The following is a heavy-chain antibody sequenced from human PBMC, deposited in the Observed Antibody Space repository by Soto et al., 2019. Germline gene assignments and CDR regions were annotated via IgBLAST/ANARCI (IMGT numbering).Heavy chain of an antibody. D-gene: IGHD4-4*01. J-gene: IGHJ5*02. CDR2: MNPKSGKT. CDR3: ARADSVTQLRWFDP. CDR1: GYTFTSYD. Sequence: QVQLVPSGAAVKKPGASVKVSCKASGYTFTSYDINWVRQATGQGLEWMGWMNPKSGKTGYAQKCQGRGTMTRNTSKRTAYLGLSSMTSEDTAVYYCARADSVTQLRWFDPWGQGTLVTVSS. V-gene: IGHV1-8*01.